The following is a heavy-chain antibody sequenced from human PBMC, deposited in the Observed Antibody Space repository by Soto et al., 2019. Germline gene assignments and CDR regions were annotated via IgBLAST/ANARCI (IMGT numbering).Heavy chain of an antibody. CDR2: IYYSGST. CDR1: GGSISSYY. J-gene: IGHJ4*02. D-gene: IGHD3-10*01. V-gene: IGHV4-59*08. CDR3: ARHNDGSGSTYFDY. Sequence: QVQLQESGPGLVKPSETLSLTCTVSGGSISSYYWSWIRQPPGQGLEWIGYIYYSGSTNYNPSLKSRFTISVDPSKNQFSLKLNSMTAADTAVYYCARHNDGSGSTYFDYWGKGTLVTVSS.